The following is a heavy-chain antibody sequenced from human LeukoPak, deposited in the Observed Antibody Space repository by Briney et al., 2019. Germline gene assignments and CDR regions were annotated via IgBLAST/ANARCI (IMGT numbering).Heavy chain of an antibody. CDR3: ARFSSSYYYYGMDV. J-gene: IGHJ6*02. CDR2: ISAYNGNT. Sequence: GASVKVSCKASGYTFTSYGISWVRQAPGQGLEWMGWISAYNGNTNYAQKLQGRVTMTTDTSTSTAYMELRSLRSDDTAVCYCARFSSSYYYYGMDVWGQGTTVTVSS. V-gene: IGHV1-18*01. CDR1: GYTFTSYG. D-gene: IGHD6-13*01.